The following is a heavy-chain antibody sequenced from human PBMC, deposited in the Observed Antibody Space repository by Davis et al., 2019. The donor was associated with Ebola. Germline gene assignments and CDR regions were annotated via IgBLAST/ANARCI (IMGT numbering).Heavy chain of an antibody. V-gene: IGHV4-4*07. CDR2: IFTSGST. D-gene: IGHD3-10*01. CDR3: ARAGVYRPYFFDY. J-gene: IGHJ4*02. CDR1: GGSISSHY. Sequence: PSETLSLTCTVSGGSISSHYWSWIRQPPGKRLEWIGRIFTSGSTNYNPSLKSRVTISVDTSKNQFSLKLSSVTAADTAVYYCARAGVYRPYFFDYWGQGTLVTVSS.